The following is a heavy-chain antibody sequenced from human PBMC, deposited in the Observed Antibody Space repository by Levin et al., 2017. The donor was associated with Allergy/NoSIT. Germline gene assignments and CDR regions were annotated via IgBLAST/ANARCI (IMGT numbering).Heavy chain of an antibody. CDR3: ARDLGDSGRHFFDH. J-gene: IGHJ4*02. V-gene: IGHV3-11*05. CDR2: ISTSSSYI. CDR1: GFTFSDYY. D-gene: IGHD3-10*01. Sequence: GGSLRLSCAASGFTFSDYYMSWIRQAPGKGLELISYISTSSSYISYADSVKGRFTISRDNAKNSVYLQMNSLGAGDTAVYYCARDLGDSGRHFFDHWGQGILVTVSS.